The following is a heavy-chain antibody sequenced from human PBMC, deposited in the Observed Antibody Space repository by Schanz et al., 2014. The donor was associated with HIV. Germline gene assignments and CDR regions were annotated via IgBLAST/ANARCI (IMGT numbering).Heavy chain of an antibody. CDR2: ISYDGRNK. J-gene: IGHJ6*02. Sequence: QVQLVESGGGVVQPGRSLRLSCAASGFTFDTYGIHWVRQAPGKGLEWMAVISYDGRNKKFANSVKGRFTISRDNSKNTLYLQAKSLRPEDTAVYYCAKDRNHYDSRYLGKGNYYYYYGMDVWGQGTTVTVSS. V-gene: IGHV3-30*18. D-gene: IGHD3-22*01. CDR3: AKDRNHYDSRYLGKGNYYYYYGMDV. CDR1: GFTFDTYG.